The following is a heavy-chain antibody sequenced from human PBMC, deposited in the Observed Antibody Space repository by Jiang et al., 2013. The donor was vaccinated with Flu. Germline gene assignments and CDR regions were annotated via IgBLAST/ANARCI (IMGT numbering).Heavy chain of an antibody. J-gene: IGHJ4*02. Sequence: GGTRDYGAPVKGRFTVSRDDSKNTVYLQMNSLTTDDTAVYYCTAGVGASDSDYWGLGTLVTVSS. CDR2: GGTR. V-gene: IGHV3-15*01. CDR3: TAGVGASDSDY. D-gene: IGHD1-26*01.